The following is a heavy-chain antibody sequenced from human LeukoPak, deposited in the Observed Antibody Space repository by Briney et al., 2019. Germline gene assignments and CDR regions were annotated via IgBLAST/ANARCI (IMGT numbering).Heavy chain of an antibody. CDR2: IKSDGSET. V-gene: IGHV3-7*01. D-gene: IGHD1-26*01. CDR3: AGGSGGNYK. J-gene: IGHJ4*02. Sequence: GGSLRLSCAASGFTFSSSWMSWVRQAPGKGLEWVANIKSDGSETYYVDSVKGRFTVSRDNAKNSLYLQMNSLRAEDTAVYYCAGGSGGNYKWGQGTLVTVSS. CDR1: GFTFSSSW.